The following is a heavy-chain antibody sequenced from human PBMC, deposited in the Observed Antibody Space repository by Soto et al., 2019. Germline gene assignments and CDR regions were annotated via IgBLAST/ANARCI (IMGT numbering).Heavy chain of an antibody. D-gene: IGHD2-15*01. CDR2: ISYDGNNK. CDR3: AKDRTHGEDIVVVVAATGKFDH. Sequence: VGPLRVSWASSGFTFSNYARHLVRQSPCKFLQCLAFISYDGNNKYYADSVKGRFTISRDNSKNTLYLQMNSLRAEDTAVYYCAKDRTHGEDIVVVVAATGKFDHWGQGTLVTVSS. V-gene: IGHV3-30*18. J-gene: IGHJ4*02. CDR1: GFTFSNYA.